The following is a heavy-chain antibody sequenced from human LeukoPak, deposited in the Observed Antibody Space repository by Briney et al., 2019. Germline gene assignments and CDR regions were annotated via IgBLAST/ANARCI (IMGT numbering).Heavy chain of an antibody. CDR2: IHYSGST. J-gene: IGHJ4*02. D-gene: IGHD5-12*01. V-gene: IGHV4-39*02. CDR1: GGSISSSSYY. CDR3: ARDRGYTQDY. Sequence: SETLSLTCTVSGGSISSSSYYCGWIRQPPGKGLEWIGTIHYSGSTYYNPSLRSRVTMSVDTSKNQLSLKLSSVTAADTAVYYCARDRGYTQDYWGQGTLVTVSS.